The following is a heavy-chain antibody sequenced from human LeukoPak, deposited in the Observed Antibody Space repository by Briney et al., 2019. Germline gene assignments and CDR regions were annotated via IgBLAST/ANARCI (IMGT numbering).Heavy chain of an antibody. J-gene: IGHJ4*02. CDR1: GGSISSRSYY. CDR3: ARHGVQDYALFDY. D-gene: IGHD3-3*01. Sequence: SETLSLTCTVSGGSISSRSYYWGWIRQPPGKGLERIVSIYYSGSTYYNPSLKSRVTISVDTSKNQFSLKLSSVTAADTAVYYCARHGVQDYALFDYWGQGTLVTVSS. V-gene: IGHV4-39*01. CDR2: IYYSGST.